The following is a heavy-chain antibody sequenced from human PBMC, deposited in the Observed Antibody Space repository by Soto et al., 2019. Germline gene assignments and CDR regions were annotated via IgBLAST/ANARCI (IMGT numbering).Heavy chain of an antibody. V-gene: IGHV3-30*18. Sequence: QVQLVESGGGVVQPGRSLRLSCAASGFTFSSYGMHWVRQAPGKGLEWVAVISYDGSNKYYADSVKGRFTISRDNSKNTLKLQKNSLRAEDTGWYYCAKGSGWYFYYWGQGTLVTVSS. J-gene: IGHJ4*02. D-gene: IGHD6-19*01. CDR2: ISYDGSNK. CDR1: GFTFSSYG. CDR3: AKGSGWYFYY.